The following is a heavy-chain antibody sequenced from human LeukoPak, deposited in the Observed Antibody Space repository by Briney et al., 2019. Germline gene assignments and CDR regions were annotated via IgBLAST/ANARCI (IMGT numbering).Heavy chain of an antibody. D-gene: IGHD1-7*01. CDR1: GFTFSNSW. J-gene: IGHJ4*02. Sequence: GGSLRLYCAASGFTFSNSWMHWVRQAPGEGLVWVARMNSDGRTINHADSVKGRFSISRDNAKNTLYLQMTGLRAEDTAIYYCARAGNYYFEYWGLGTLVTVSS. CDR2: MNSDGRTI. V-gene: IGHV3-74*01. CDR3: ARAGNYYFEY.